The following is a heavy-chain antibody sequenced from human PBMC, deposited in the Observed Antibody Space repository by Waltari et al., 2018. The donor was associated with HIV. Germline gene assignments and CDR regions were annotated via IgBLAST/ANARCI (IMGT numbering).Heavy chain of an antibody. CDR3: AREGHYYGSGRFGGDY. V-gene: IGHV3-33*01. CDR2: IWYDGSKK. CDR1: GFTFSTYG. Sequence: QVQLVESGGGVVQPGRSLRLSCAASGFTFSTYGMHWVRQAPGKGLGWVAGIWYDGSKKYYADSVKGRLTISRDNSKNTVYLQINRLRAEDTAVYYCAREGHYYGSGRFGGDYWGQGTLVTVSS. D-gene: IGHD3-10*01. J-gene: IGHJ4*02.